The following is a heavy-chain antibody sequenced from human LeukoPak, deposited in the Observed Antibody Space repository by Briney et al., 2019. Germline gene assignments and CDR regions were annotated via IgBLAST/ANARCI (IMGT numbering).Heavy chain of an antibody. CDR2: INPNSGGT. CDR3: ARDLLSVAATPDY. J-gene: IGHJ4*02. V-gene: IGHV1-2*02. CDR1: GYTFTGYY. Sequence: ASVKVSCKASGYTFTGYYMHWVRQAPGQGLEWMGWINPNSGGTNYAQKFQGRVTMTRDTSISTAYKELSRLRSDGTAVYYCARDLLSVAATPDYWGQGTLVTVSS. D-gene: IGHD2-2*01.